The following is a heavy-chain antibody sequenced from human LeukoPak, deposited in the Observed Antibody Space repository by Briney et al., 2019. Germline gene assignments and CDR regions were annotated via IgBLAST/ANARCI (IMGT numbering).Heavy chain of an antibody. D-gene: IGHD4-17*01. CDR1: GLGFSSYA. V-gene: IGHV3-21*01. J-gene: IGHJ4*02. Sequence: GGSLRLSCGVSGLGFSSYAMSWVRQAPGKGLEWVSSISSDSSYIYYADAVHGRFTVSRDNAKYSLYLQMNSLRAEDTAVYYCVRGSYGAYDYWGQGSLVTVSS. CDR2: ISSDSSYI. CDR3: VRGSYGAYDY.